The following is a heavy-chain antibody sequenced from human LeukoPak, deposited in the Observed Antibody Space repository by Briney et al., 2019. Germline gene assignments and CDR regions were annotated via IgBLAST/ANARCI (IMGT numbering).Heavy chain of an antibody. Sequence: PSETLSLTCTVSGYSISNGYYWGWIRQSPGKGLEWLGSIYHRGSAYYNPSLKSRVTISLDRSKKQFSLRLTSVTAADTAVYFCARGADYYAFWRGYAGYSDYWGQGISVTVSS. CDR2: IYHRGSA. D-gene: IGHD3-3*01. CDR1: GYSISNGYY. V-gene: IGHV4-38-2*02. J-gene: IGHJ4*02. CDR3: ARGADYYAFWRGYAGYSDY.